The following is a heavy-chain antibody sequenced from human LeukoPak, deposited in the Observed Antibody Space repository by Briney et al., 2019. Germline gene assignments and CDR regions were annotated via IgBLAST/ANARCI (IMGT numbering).Heavy chain of an antibody. J-gene: IGHJ4*02. CDR3: ARGFLYDSTGYPYDFGY. CDR2: ISSSSNYT. D-gene: IGHD3-22*01. CDR1: GFTFSDYY. Sequence: GRSLRLSCAASGFTFSDYYTSWVRQAPGKGVEWVLYISSSSNYTNYADSVKGGFTISRETAKNSLHLQMNSLRAEVTALYFCARGFLYDSTGYPYDFGYWGQGTLVTVSS. V-gene: IGHV3-11*05.